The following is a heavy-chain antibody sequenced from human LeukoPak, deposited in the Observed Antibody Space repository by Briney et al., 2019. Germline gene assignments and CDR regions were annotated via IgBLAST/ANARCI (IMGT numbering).Heavy chain of an antibody. CDR3: ARGVGDVSNIDY. J-gene: IGHJ4*02. Sequence: GGSRRLSCAAPGFTVSSNYMSWVSQAPGKGLEWGSIIYSGGSTYYADSVKGRFTISRHNSKNTLYLQMNSLSAEDTAVYYCARGVGDVSNIDYWGQGPLVTVSS. CDR1: GFTVSSNY. V-gene: IGHV3-53*04. D-gene: IGHD2/OR15-2a*01. CDR2: IYSGGST.